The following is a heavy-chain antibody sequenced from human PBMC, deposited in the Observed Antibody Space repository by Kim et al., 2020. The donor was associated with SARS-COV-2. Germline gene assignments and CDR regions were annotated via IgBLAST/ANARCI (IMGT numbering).Heavy chain of an antibody. V-gene: IGHV4-34*01. CDR2: INHSGST. CDR1: GGSFSGYY. CDR3: ASSRWLQLFYYYGMDV. D-gene: IGHD5-12*01. Sequence: SETLSLTCAVYGGSFSGYYWSWIRQPPGKGLEWIGEINHSGSTNYNPSLKSRVTISVDTSKNQFSLKLSSVTAADTAVYYCASSRWLQLFYYYGMDVWGQGTTVTVSS. J-gene: IGHJ6*02.